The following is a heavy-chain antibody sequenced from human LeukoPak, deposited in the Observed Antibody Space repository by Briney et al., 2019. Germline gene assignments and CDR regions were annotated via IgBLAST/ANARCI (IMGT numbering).Heavy chain of an antibody. Sequence: SETLSLTCTVSGGSISSYYWSWIRQPPGKGLEWIGYIYYSGSTNHNPSLKSRVTISVDTSKNQFSLKLSSVTAADTAVYYCARQPGYSSSWYSPDAFDIWGQGTMVTVSS. D-gene: IGHD6-13*01. CDR2: IYYSGST. J-gene: IGHJ3*02. CDR3: ARQPGYSSSWYSPDAFDI. CDR1: GGSISSYY. V-gene: IGHV4-59*08.